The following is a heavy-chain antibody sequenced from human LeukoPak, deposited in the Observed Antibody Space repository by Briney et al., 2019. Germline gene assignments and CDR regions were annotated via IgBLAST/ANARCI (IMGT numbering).Heavy chain of an antibody. Sequence: SETLSLTCTVSGGSISSYYWSWIRQPAGKGLEWIGRIYTSGSTNYNPSLKTRVTMSVDTSKNQFSLKLSSVTAADTAVYYCARVAVGATGGAYYFDYWGQGTLVTVSS. CDR1: GGSISSYY. D-gene: IGHD1-26*01. V-gene: IGHV4-4*07. CDR3: ARVAVGATGGAYYFDY. CDR2: IYTSGST. J-gene: IGHJ4*02.